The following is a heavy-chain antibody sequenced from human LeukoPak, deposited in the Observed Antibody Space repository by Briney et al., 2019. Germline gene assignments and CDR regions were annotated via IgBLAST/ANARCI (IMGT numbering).Heavy chain of an antibody. CDR1: GFTFSSYA. CDR2: ISGSGVST. J-gene: IGHJ4*02. D-gene: IGHD6-13*01. V-gene: IGHV3-23*01. Sequence: GGSLRLSCAASGFTFSSYAMSWVRQAPGKGLEWVSAISGSGVSTYYADSVKGRFTSSRDNSKNTLYLQMNSLRAEDTAVYYCANRASSWYYFDYWGQGTLVTVSS. CDR3: ANRASSWYYFDY.